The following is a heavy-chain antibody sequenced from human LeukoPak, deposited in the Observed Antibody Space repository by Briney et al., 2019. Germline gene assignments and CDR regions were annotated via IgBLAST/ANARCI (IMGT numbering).Heavy chain of an antibody. J-gene: IGHJ4*02. CDR3: ASRGGSYPYYYFDY. Sequence: SETLSLTCTVSGGSISSSDYYWGWIRQPPGKGLEWIGYIYYSGSTYYNPSLKSRVTISVDTSKNQFSLKLSSVTAADTAVYYCASRGGSYPYYYFDYWGQGTLVTVSS. CDR1: GGSISSSDYY. V-gene: IGHV4-39*07. CDR2: IYYSGST. D-gene: IGHD1-26*01.